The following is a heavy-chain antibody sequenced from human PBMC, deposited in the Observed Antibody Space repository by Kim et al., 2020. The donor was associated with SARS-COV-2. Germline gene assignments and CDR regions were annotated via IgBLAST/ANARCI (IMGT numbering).Heavy chain of an antibody. CDR2: INEDGSQK. J-gene: IGHJ4*02. D-gene: IGHD2-15*01. CDR3: ARPRYSS. Sequence: GGSLRLSCAASGFTFTSFWMTWVRQAPGKGLEWVANINEDGSQKYYIDSVKGRFTISRDNAKNSVYLQMNSLRAEDTVVYYCARPRYSSWGQGILVTVSS. CDR1: GFTFTSFW. V-gene: IGHV3-7*01.